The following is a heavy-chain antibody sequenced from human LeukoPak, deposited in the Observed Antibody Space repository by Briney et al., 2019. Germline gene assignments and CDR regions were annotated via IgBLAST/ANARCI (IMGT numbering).Heavy chain of an antibody. V-gene: IGHV3-23*01. D-gene: IGHD3-10*01. J-gene: IGHJ4*02. CDR2: ISGSGNSI. Sequence: GGSLRLSCAASGFIFSSFAINWVRQAPGQGLEWVSGISGSGNSIYYADSVKGRFTISRDNSKNTLYLQMNSLRAEDTAVYYCAKVSYYYGSGNFDYWGQGTLVTVSS. CDR1: GFIFSSFA. CDR3: AKVSYYYGSGNFDY.